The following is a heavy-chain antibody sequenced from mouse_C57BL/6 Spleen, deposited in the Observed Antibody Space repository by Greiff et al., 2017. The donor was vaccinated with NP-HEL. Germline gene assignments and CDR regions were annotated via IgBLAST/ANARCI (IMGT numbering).Heavy chain of an antibody. V-gene: IGHV5-4*01. D-gene: IGHD1-1*01. CDR1: GFTFSSYA. CDR2: ISDGGSYT. J-gene: IGHJ2*01. CDR3: ASLGYYGSRDY. Sequence: DVHLVESGGGLVKPGGSLKLSCAASGFTFSSYAMSWVRQTPEKRLEWVATISDGGSYTYYPDNVKGRFTISRDNAKNNLYLQMSHLKSEDTAMYYCASLGYYGSRDYWGQGTTLTVSS.